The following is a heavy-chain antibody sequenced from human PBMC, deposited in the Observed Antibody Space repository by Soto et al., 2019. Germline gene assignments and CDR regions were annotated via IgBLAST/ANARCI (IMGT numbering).Heavy chain of an antibody. CDR3: ASWGYCSGGTCSLYYFDY. V-gene: IGHV3-23*01. CDR2: VSSSGGTT. D-gene: IGHD2-15*01. J-gene: IGHJ4*02. Sequence: GGSLSLSCAASGFTFNIFAMSWVRQAPGKGLEWVSAVSSSGGTTYYADSVKGRFTISRGNYKNTLYLQMNSLRAEDTAVYYCASWGYCSGGTCSLYYFDYCGEGTLVTISP. CDR1: GFTFNIFA.